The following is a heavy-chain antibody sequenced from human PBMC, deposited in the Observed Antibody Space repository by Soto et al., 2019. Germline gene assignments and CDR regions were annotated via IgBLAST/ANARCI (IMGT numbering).Heavy chain of an antibody. D-gene: IGHD1-26*01. CDR1: DYSISSGYY. CDR3: TRRGSSGTPVDYYYYGMDV. Sequence: SETLSLTCGVSDYSISSGYYWGWIRQPPGKGLEWIGNIYHSGSTHYNPALKSRVTISVDTSKNQFSLKLKSVTAADTAVYYCTRRGSSGTPVDYYYYGMDVWGQGTTVTVS. J-gene: IGHJ6*02. V-gene: IGHV4-38-2*01. CDR2: IYHSGST.